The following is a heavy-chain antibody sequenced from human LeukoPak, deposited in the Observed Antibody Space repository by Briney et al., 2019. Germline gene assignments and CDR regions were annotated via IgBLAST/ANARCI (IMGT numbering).Heavy chain of an antibody. CDR3: ARDGTGGSYYEWFDP. D-gene: IGHD1-26*01. CDR1: GGSISSYY. CDR2: IYYSGST. Sequence: SETLSLTCTVSGGSISSYYWSWIRQPPGKGLEWIGYIYYSGSTNYNSSLKSRVTISVDTSKNQFSLKLSSVTAADTAVYYCARDGTGGSYYEWFDPWGQGTLVTVSS. V-gene: IGHV4-59*01. J-gene: IGHJ5*02.